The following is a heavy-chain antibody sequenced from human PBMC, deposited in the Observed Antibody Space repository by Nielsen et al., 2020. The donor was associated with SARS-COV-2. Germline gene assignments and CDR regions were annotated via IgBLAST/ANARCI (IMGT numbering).Heavy chain of an antibody. D-gene: IGHD3-22*01. CDR1: GFTFSSYS. J-gene: IGHJ6*02. CDR3: ARAYYYDSSGYYYYYYGMDV. V-gene: IGHV3-30*03. CDR2: ISYDGSNK. Sequence: GGSLRLSCAASGFTFSSYSMNWVRQAPGKGLEWVAVISYDGSNKYYADSVKGRFTISRDNSKNTLYLQMNSLRAEDTAVYYCARAYYYDSSGYYYYYYGMDVWGQGTTVTVSS.